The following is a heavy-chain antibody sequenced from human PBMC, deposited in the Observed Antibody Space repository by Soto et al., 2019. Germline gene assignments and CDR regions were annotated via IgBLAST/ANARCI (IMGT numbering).Heavy chain of an antibody. CDR2: ISGSGGST. Sequence: ASLRNPCAACGVNFRSLSMSWVRKTKGKGLEWVSTISGSGGSTYYADSVKGRFTISRDNSKNTLYLQMNSLRAEDTAVYYCAKGGRPTRDYYFDYWGQGTLVTVSS. D-gene: IGHD1-26*01. CDR1: GVNFRSLS. CDR3: AKGGRPTRDYYFDY. J-gene: IGHJ4*02. V-gene: IGHV3-23*01.